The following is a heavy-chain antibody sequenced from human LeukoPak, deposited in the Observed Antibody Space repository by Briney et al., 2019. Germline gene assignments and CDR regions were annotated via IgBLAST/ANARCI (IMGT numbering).Heavy chain of an antibody. CDR1: GFTFSSYS. CDR2: ISSSRSYI. CDR3: ARFIAAPYYFDY. J-gene: IGHJ4*02. D-gene: IGHD6-13*01. Sequence: GGSLRLSCAASGFTFSSYSMNWVRQAPGKGLEWVSFISSSRSYIYYADSVKGRFTISRDNARNSLYLQMNSLRAEDTAVYYCARFIAAPYYFDYWGRGTLVTVSS. V-gene: IGHV3-21*01.